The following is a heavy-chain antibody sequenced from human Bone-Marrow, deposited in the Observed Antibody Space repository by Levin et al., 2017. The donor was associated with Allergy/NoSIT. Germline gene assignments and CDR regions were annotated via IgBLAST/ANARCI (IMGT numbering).Heavy chain of an antibody. D-gene: IGHD4-17*01. J-gene: IGHJ4*02. CDR1: GFTFSDYY. V-gene: IGHV3-11*06. CDR3: ARLWETTGFDY. Sequence: GGSLRLSCAASGFTFSDYYMSWIRQAPGKGLEWVSYISSSSSYTNYADSVKGRFTISRDNAKNSLYLQMNSLRAEDTAVYYCARLWETTGFDYWGQGTLVTVSS. CDR2: ISSSSSYT.